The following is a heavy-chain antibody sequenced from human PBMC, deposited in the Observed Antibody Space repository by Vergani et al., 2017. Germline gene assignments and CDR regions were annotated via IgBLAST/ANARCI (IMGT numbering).Heavy chain of an antibody. CDR2: ISSSSSTR. CDR1: GFTFSSYS. CDR3: ARDGYSSSWRSYYYYYGMDV. V-gene: IGHV3-48*02. D-gene: IGHD6-13*01. J-gene: IGHJ6*02. Sequence: EVQLVESGGGLVKPGGSLRLSCAASGFTFSSYSMNWVRQAPGKGLEWVSYISSSSSTRYYADSVKGRFTISRDNAKNSLYLQMNSLRDEDTAVYYCARDGYSSSWRSYYYYYGMDVWGQGTTVTVSS.